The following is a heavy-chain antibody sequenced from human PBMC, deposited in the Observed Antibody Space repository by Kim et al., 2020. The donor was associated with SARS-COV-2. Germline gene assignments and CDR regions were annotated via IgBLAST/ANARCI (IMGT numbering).Heavy chain of an antibody. Sequence: SETLSLTCTVSGGSISSYYWSWIRQPPGKGLEWIGYIYYSGSTNYNPSLKSRVTISVDTSKNQFSLKLSSVTAADTAVYYFARVRPFDPHSFDPWGQGTLVTVSS. J-gene: IGHJ5*02. CDR2: IYYSGST. CDR3: ARVRPFDPHSFDP. CDR1: GGSISSYY. V-gene: IGHV4-59*13. D-gene: IGHD3-10*01.